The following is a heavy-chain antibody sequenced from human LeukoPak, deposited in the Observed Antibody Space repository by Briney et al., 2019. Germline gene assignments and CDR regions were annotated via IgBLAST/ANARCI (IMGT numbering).Heavy chain of an antibody. CDR1: GYTFTSYD. D-gene: IGHD2-2*01. CDR3: ARGAYCSSTSCYLRRSRFDP. Sequence: ASVKVSCKASGYTFTSYDINWVRQATGQGLEWMGWMNPNSGNTGYAQKFQGRVTMTRNTSISTAYMELSSLRSEDTAVYYCARGAYCSSTSCYLRRSRFDPWGQGTLVTVSS. J-gene: IGHJ5*02. V-gene: IGHV1-8*01. CDR2: MNPNSGNT.